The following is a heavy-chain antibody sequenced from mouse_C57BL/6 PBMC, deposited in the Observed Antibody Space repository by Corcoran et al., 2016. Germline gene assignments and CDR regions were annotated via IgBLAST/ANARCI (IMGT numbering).Heavy chain of an antibody. V-gene: IGHV1-55*01. CDR2: IYPGSGST. CDR3: AREWAPFITFDY. J-gene: IGHJ2*01. Sequence: QVQLQQPGAELVKPGASVKMSCKASGYTFTSYWITWVKQRPGQGLEWIGDIYPGSGSTNYNEKFKSKATLTVDTSSSTAYMQLSSLTSEDSAVYYCAREWAPFITFDYWGQGTTLTVSS. CDR1: GYTFTSYW. D-gene: IGHD1-1*01.